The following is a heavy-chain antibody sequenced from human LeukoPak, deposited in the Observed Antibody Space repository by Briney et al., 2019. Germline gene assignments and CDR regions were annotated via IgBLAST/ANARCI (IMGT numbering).Heavy chain of an antibody. CDR3: ARDDVRSGWPY. J-gene: IGHJ4*02. Sequence: ASVKVSCKASGYTFTSYDINWVRQATGQGLEWMGWMNPNSGNTGYAQKFQGRVTMTRNTSISTAYMELRSLRSDDTAVYYCARDDVRSGWPYWGQGTLVTVSS. CDR2: MNPNSGNT. V-gene: IGHV1-8*01. D-gene: IGHD6-19*01. CDR1: GYTFTSYD.